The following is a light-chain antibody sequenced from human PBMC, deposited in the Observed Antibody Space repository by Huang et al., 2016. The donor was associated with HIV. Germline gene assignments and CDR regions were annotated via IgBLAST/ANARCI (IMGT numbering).Light chain of an antibody. CDR2: DAS. Sequence: EIVLTQSPATLSLSPGERATLSCRANQSINNYLTWYQQKPGQAPRLLIYDASNRATGIPARFSGSGSGTDFTLTINSLEPEDFAVYFCQQRTNWPLTFGGGTKVDFK. V-gene: IGKV3-11*01. CDR1: QSINNY. J-gene: IGKJ4*01. CDR3: QQRTNWPLT.